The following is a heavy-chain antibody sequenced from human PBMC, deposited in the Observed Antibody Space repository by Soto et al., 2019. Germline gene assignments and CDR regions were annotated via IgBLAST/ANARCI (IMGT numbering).Heavy chain of an antibody. Sequence: EVQLLESGGHLIQPGESLRLSCAASGFSFSGYTMNWVRQAQGKGLEWISGINGGGGTTYYADSVKGRFTISRDDSKNILYLQMNSPRAEDTAIYYCAKDRHPDGIWTFDYWGRRTLVTVSS. J-gene: IGHJ4*02. CDR2: INGGGGTT. D-gene: IGHD3-9*01. CDR1: GFSFSGYT. CDR3: AKDRHPDGIWTFDY. V-gene: IGHV3-23*01.